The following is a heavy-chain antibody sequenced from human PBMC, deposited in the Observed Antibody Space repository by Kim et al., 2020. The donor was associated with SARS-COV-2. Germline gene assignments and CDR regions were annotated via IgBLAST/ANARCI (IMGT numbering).Heavy chain of an antibody. CDR1: GGTFSDFA. CDR3: ARAIVTVTTLGYFDL. CDR2: IIPSLGTT. V-gene: IGHV1-69*13. J-gene: IGHJ2*01. Sequence: SVKVSCKASGGTFSDFAISWVRQAPGQGPEWLGGIIPSLGTTNVPQKFQGRVTVTADESTSTAYMELSRLTSDDTAVYYCARAIVTVTTLGYFDLWGRG. D-gene: IGHD4-17*01.